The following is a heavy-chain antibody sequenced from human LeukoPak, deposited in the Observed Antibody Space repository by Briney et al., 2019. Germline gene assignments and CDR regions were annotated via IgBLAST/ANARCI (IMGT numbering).Heavy chain of an antibody. J-gene: IGHJ4*02. V-gene: IGHV4-59*01. CDR1: GASISSYY. CDR3: ARGWGYFDY. D-gene: IGHD3-16*01. Sequence: SETLSLTCTVSGASISSYYWGWIRQPPGKGLEWIGYISYSGSTNYNPSLKSRVTMSVDTSKNQFSLKLSSVTAADTAVYYCARGWGYFDYWGQGTLVTVSS. CDR2: ISYSGST.